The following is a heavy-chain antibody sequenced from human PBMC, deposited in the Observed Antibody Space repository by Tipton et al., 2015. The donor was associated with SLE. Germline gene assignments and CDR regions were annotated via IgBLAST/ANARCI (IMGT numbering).Heavy chain of an antibody. CDR3: ASLKSSCSSIDCYNP. J-gene: IGHJ5*02. D-gene: IGHD2-2*01. CDR2: IKPKSGDT. CDR1: GYIFTDYY. V-gene: IGHV1-2*02. Sequence: QLVQSGAEVKKPGASVKVSCKASGYIFTDYYIHWVRQAPGHGLEWMGWIKPKSGDTNYGQKFQGRVTMTRDTAIRTVYMDLTRLTSDDTAVYYCASLKSSCSSIDCYNPWGQGTLVTVSS.